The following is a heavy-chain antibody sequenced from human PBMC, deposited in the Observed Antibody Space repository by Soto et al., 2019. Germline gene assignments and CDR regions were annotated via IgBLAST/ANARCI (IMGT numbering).Heavy chain of an antibody. CDR1: GYSISSGYY. D-gene: IGHD3-22*01. Sequence: NPSETLSLTCAVSGYSISSGYYWGWIRQPPGKGLEWIGSIYHSGSTYYNPSLNSRVTLSIDMTNNHVSLILNSVTAADTAVYYCARVGPWVPYYYDSSPYTFENWFDPWGQGTLVTVSS. CDR3: ARVGPWVPYYYDSSPYTFENWFDP. CDR2: IYHSGST. V-gene: IGHV4-38-2*01. J-gene: IGHJ5*02.